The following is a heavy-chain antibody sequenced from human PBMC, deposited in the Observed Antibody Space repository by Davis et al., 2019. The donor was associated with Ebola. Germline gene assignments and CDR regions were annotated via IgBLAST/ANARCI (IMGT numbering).Heavy chain of an antibody. V-gene: IGHV3-72*01. CDR3: ARATSGTYLLNY. J-gene: IGHJ4*02. CDR1: GFTFSDYY. Sequence: GESLKISCAASGFTFSDYYMDWVRQAPGMGLEWVGRIRNKASSYSTEYAASVKDRFIISRDDSKDSLYLQMNSLKTEDTAVYYCARATSGTYLLNYWGQGTLVAVSS. CDR2: IRNKASSYST. D-gene: IGHD1-26*01.